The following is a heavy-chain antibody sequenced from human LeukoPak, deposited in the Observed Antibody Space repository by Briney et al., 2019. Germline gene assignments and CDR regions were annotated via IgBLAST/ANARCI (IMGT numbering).Heavy chain of an antibody. J-gene: IGHJ4*02. V-gene: IGHV1-46*01. CDR1: GYTFTIYY. CDR2: INPSGGST. CDR3: ARSNFWSGYPFDY. Sequence: ASVTVSFTASGYTFTIYYMHWVRQAPGQGLEWMGIINPSGGSTSYAQKFQGRVTMTRDMSTSTVYMELSSLRSEDTAVYYCARSNFWSGYPFDYWGQGTLVTVSS. D-gene: IGHD3-3*01.